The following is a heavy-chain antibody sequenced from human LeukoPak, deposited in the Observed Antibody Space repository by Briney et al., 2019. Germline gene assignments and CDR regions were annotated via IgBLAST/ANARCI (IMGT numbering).Heavy chain of an antibody. V-gene: IGHV4-39*07. CDR3: ATLDINDY. CDR2: IYYSGST. Sequence: SETLSLTCTVSGGSISSSSYYWGWIRQPPGKGLEWIGSIYYSGSTYYNPSLKSRVTISVDTSKNQFSLKLSSVTAADTAVYCCATLDINDYWGQGTLVTVSS. CDR1: GGSISSSSYY. J-gene: IGHJ4*02. D-gene: IGHD5-12*01.